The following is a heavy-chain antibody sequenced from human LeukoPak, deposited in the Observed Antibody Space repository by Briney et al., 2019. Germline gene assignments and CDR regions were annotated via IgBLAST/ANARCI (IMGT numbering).Heavy chain of an antibody. CDR1: GFTVSSNY. J-gene: IGHJ4*02. CDR3: ARESIAAAGTDY. D-gene: IGHD6-13*01. V-gene: IGHV3-66*01. Sequence: GGSLRLSCAASGFTVSSNYMSWVRQAPGKGLEGVSVIYSGGSTYYADSVKGRFTISRDNSKNTLYLQMNSLRAEDTAVYYCARESIAAAGTDYWGQGTLVTVSS. CDR2: IYSGGST.